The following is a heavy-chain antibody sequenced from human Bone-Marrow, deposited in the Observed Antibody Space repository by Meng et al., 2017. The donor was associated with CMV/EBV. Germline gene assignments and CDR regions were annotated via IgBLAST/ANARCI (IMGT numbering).Heavy chain of an antibody. CDR2: IYSGGNT. J-gene: IGHJ4*02. CDR3: ARAVPVDYYDSSGYPLLS. V-gene: IGHV3-66*01. CDR1: FTVSSSY. Sequence: FTVSSSYMSWVRQAPGKGLEWVSVIYSGGNTYYADSVEGRFTTSRDNSKNTLYLQMNSLRAEDTAVYYCARAVPVDYYDSSGYPLLSWGQGTLVTVSS. D-gene: IGHD3-22*01.